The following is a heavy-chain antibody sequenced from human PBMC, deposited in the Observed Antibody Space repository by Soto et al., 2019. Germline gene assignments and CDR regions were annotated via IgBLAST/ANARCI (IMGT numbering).Heavy chain of an antibody. CDR2: IYYSGET. Sequence: QVQLQESGPGLVKPSETLSLTCTVSGDSISRYYWIWIRMSPGKGLEWIGYIYYSGETNYNPSVKSRVTISVDRTKNQFSLKLSSVTAADTAVYYCARDQGGEFLKGFGMDVWGQGTTVTVSS. J-gene: IGHJ6*02. CDR1: GDSISRYY. D-gene: IGHD3-10*01. CDR3: ARDQGGEFLKGFGMDV. V-gene: IGHV4-59*01.